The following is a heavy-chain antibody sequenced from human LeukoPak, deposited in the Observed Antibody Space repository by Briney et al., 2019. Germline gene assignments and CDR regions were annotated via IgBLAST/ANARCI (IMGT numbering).Heavy chain of an antibody. CDR1: GFTVSSNY. CDR3: ARGGFGELSPYFDY. Sequence: GGSLRLSCAASGFTVSSNYMSWVRQAPGKGLEWVSVIYSGGSTYYADSVKGRFTISRDNSKNTLYLQMNSLRAEDTAVYYCARGGFGELSPYFDYWGQGTLVTVSS. CDR2: IYSGGST. J-gene: IGHJ4*02. D-gene: IGHD3-10*01. V-gene: IGHV3-66*01.